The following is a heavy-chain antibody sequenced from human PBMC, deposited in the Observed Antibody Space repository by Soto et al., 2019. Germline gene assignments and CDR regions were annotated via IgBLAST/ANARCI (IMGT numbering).Heavy chain of an antibody. J-gene: IGHJ4*02. V-gene: IGHV4-30-4*01. CDR3: AGPSSNDYAKCGYHFDY. CDR1: GGSISSGDYY. CDR2: IYYSGST. Sequence: SETLSLTCTVSGGSISSGDYYWSWIRQPPGKGLEWIGYIYYSGSTYYNPSLKRRVTISVDTTENQLSLRLSSVTTADTAEYYCAGPSSNDYAKCGYHFDYWDRVALVTVSS. D-gene: IGHD3-22*01.